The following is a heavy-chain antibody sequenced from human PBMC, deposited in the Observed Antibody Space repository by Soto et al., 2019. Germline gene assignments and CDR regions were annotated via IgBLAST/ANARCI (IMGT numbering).Heavy chain of an antibody. V-gene: IGHV1-46*01. J-gene: IGHJ6*03. CDR3: AATAFYSGYDYGSPKTSSGYYYYYYMDV. CDR2: INPSGGST. CDR1: GYTFTSYY. D-gene: IGHD5-12*01. Sequence: ASVKVSCKASGYTFTSYYMHCVRQAPGQGLEWMGIINPSGGSTSYAQKFQGRATMTRDTSTSTVYMELSSLRSEDTAVYYCAATAFYSGYDYGSPKTSSGYYYYYYMDVWGKGTTVTVSS.